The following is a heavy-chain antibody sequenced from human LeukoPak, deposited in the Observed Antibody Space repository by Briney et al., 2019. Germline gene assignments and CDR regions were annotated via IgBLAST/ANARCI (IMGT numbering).Heavy chain of an antibody. J-gene: IGHJ3*02. CDR1: GFTFSSYW. CDR3: ARVGYSYGYGFDAFDI. V-gene: IGHV3-74*01. D-gene: IGHD5-18*01. Sequence: GGSLRLSCAASGFTFSSYWMHWVRQAPGKGLVWVSRINTDGSSTSYADSVKSRFTISRDNAKNTLYLQMNSLRAEDTAVYYCARVGYSYGYGFDAFDIWGQGTMVTVSS. CDR2: INTDGSST.